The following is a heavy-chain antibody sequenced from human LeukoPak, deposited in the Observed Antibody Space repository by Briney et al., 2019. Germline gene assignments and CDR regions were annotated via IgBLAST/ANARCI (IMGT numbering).Heavy chain of an antibody. CDR2: IIPIFGTA. CDR3: ARTTLTGTDGEGYFDY. J-gene: IGHJ4*02. Sequence: ASVKVSCKASGGTFSSYAISWVRQAPGQGLEWMGGIIPIFGTANYAQKFQGRVTITADESTSTAYMELSSLRSEDTAVYYCARTTLTGTDGEGYFDYWGQGTLVTVSS. CDR1: GGTFSSYA. V-gene: IGHV1-69*13. D-gene: IGHD1-7*01.